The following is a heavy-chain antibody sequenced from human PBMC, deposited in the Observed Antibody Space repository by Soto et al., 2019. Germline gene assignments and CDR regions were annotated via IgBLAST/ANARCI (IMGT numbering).Heavy chain of an antibody. CDR1: GGSFSSYY. Sequence: QVQLQQWGAGLLKPSETLSLTCAVYGGSFSSYYWSWIRQPPGKGLEWIGEINHSGSTNYNPSLKSRVTISVDTSKNQFSLNLSSVTAADTAVYYCASVGEDSSSWFYYYGMDVWGQGTTVTVSS. CDR3: ASVGEDSSSWFYYYGMDV. J-gene: IGHJ6*02. V-gene: IGHV4-34*01. CDR2: INHSGST. D-gene: IGHD6-13*01.